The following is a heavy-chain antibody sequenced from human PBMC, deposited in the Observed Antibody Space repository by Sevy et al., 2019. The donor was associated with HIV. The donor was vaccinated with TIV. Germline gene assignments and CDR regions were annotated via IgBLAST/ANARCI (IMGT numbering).Heavy chain of an antibody. Sequence: GESLKISCKGSGYSFTSYWIGWVRQMPGKGLEWMGTIYPGDSDTRYSPSFQGQVTISADKSISTAYLQWSSLKASDTAMYYCARQRQRWLQLRGGGVETFDIWGQGTMVTVSS. CDR2: IYPGDSDT. D-gene: IGHD5-12*01. CDR1: GYSFTSYW. V-gene: IGHV5-51*01. J-gene: IGHJ3*02. CDR3: ARQRQRWLQLRGGGVETFDI.